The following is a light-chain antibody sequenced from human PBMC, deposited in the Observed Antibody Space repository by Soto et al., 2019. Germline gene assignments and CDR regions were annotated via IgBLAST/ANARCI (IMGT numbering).Light chain of an antibody. CDR3: SSYTSSSTLGVV. CDR1: SSDVGGYNY. J-gene: IGLJ2*01. CDR2: DVS. Sequence: QSALTQPASVSGSPGQSITISCTGTSSDVGGYNYVSWYQQHPGKAPILMIYDVSNRPSGVSNRFSGSKSGNTASLTISGLQAEDEADYYCSSYTSSSTLGVVFGGGTQLTVL. V-gene: IGLV2-14*01.